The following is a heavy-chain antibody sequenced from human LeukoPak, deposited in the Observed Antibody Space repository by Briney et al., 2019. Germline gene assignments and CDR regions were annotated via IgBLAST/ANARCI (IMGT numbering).Heavy chain of an antibody. V-gene: IGHV3-43*02. D-gene: IGHD3-22*01. CDR2: ISGDGGST. CDR3: AKDRGFDYYDSFFDY. Sequence: PGGSLRLSCAAPGFTFDDYAMHWVRQAPGKGLEWVSLISGDGGSTYYADSVKGRFTISRDNSKNSLYLQMNSLRTEDTALYYCAKDRGFDYYDSFFDYWGQGTLVTVSS. J-gene: IGHJ4*02. CDR1: GFTFDDYA.